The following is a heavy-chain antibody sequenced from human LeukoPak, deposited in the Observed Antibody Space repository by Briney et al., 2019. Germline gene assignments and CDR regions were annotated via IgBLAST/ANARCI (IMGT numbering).Heavy chain of an antibody. CDR1: GFTFSNYG. CDR2: ISGSGGST. D-gene: IGHD3-10*01. J-gene: IGHJ4*02. CDR3: ARFRVRGVIKGFDY. Sequence: GGSLRLSCAASGFTFSNYGMSWVRQAPGKGLEWVSRISGSGGSTYYADSVKGRFTISRDNAKNSLYLQMNSLRAEDTAVYYCARFRVRGVIKGFDYWGQGTLVTVSS. V-gene: IGHV3-23*01.